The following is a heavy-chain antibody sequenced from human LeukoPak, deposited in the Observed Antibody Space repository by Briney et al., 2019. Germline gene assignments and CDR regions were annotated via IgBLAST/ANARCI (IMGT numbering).Heavy chain of an antibody. CDR3: ARAPFLWYFDY. V-gene: IGHV4-59*01. J-gene: IGHJ4*01. CDR1: GGSISSYY. CDR2: IYYSGST. D-gene: IGHD2-21*01. Sequence: SETLSLICSVSGGSISSYYWSWIRQPSGKGLEWIGYIYYSGSTNYNPSLKSRVTISVDTSKNQFSLKLSSVTAADTAVYYCARAPFLWYFDYWGHGTLVTVSS.